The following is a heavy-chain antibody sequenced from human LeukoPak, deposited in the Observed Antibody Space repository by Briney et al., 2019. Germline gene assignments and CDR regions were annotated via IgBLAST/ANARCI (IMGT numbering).Heavy chain of an antibody. CDR3: ARVVDPGGYYYFYYMDV. CDR1: GGSFCGYY. D-gene: IGHD3-16*01. Sequence: KTSETLSLTGAVYGGSFCGYYWSWLRQPPGKGRVWFGEINHRGSTNYNPSLKSLVTISVDTSKNQLSLKLSSVTAADTAVYYCARVVDPGGYYYFYYMDVRGKGTTVTVSS. CDR2: INHRGST. V-gene: IGHV4-34*01. J-gene: IGHJ6*03.